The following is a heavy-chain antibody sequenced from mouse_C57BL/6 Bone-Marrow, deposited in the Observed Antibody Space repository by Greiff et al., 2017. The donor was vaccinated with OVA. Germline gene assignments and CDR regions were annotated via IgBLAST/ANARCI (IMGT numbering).Heavy chain of an antibody. D-gene: IGHD4-1*01. Sequence: QVQLQQSGPGLVAPSQSLSITCTVSGFSLTSYAISWVRQPPGKGLEWLGVIWTGGGTNYNSAHKYRLSISKDNSKSQVFLKRNSLQTDDTARYYCARNFPSWDWVAYWGQGTLVTVSA. CDR1: GFSLTSYA. J-gene: IGHJ3*01. CDR3: ARNFPSWDWVAY. V-gene: IGHV2-9-1*01. CDR2: IWTGGGT.